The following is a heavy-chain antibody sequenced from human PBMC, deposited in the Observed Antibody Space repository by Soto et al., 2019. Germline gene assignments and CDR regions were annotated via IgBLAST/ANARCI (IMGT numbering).Heavy chain of an antibody. CDR3: ARVPGY. CDR1: GGSISRYY. CDR2: INHSGST. Sequence: SETLSLTCTVSGGSISRYYWSWIRQPPGKGLEWIGEINHSGSTNYNPSLKSRVTISVDTSKNQFSLKLSSVTAADTAVYYCARVPGYWGQGTLVTVSS. J-gene: IGHJ4*02. V-gene: IGHV4-34*01.